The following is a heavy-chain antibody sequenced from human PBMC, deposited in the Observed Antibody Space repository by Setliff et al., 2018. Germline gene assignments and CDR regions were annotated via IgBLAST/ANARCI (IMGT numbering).Heavy chain of an antibody. CDR3: ARSSAPSVVLAADFDY. J-gene: IGHJ4*02. D-gene: IGHD6-19*01. V-gene: IGHV1-18*01. CDR2: ISGFTGDT. CDR1: GLMFSTYG. Sequence: ASVKVSCKTSGLMFSTYGLSWVRQAPGQGPEWIGCISGFTGDTKYAPKFQDRVILTIDESSTTAHMELRSLTSDDTAFYYCARSSAPSVVLAADFDYWGQGTLVTVSS.